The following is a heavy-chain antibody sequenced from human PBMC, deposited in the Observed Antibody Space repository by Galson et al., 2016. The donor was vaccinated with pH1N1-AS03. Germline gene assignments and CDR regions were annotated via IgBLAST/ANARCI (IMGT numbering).Heavy chain of an antibody. V-gene: IGHV5-51*03. CDR3: VRHQLGGSVGCPVENAFDI. CDR2: IYPGDSDT. J-gene: IGHJ3*02. D-gene: IGHD7-27*01. CDR1: GYSFTNYW. Sequence: QSGAEVKKPGESLKISCKTSGYSFTNYWIGWMRQMPGQGLEWMGMIYPGDSDTRYSPSFQGQVTISADKSISTTYLQGSSLKASDIAMYYCVRHQLGGSVGCPVENAFDIWGQGTLVTVSS.